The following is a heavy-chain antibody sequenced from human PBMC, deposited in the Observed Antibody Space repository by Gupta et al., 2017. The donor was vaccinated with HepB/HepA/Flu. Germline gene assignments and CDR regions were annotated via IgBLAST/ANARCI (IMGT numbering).Heavy chain of an antibody. J-gene: IGHJ4*02. D-gene: IGHD6-19*01. CDR1: GSTLDDYA. Sequence: DVQLVESGGGLVQPGRSLRLSCAASGSTLDDYAMHWVRQAPGKGLEWGSGISWNSGSIGYADSVKGRFTISRDNAKNALYLQMNSLRAEDTALYYCAKDMISSGWYRGIDYWGQGTLVTVSS. V-gene: IGHV3-9*01. CDR3: AKDMISSGWYRGIDY. CDR2: ISWNSGSI.